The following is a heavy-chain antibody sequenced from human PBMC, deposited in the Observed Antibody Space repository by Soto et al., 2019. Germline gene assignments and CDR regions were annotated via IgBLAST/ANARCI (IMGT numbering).Heavy chain of an antibody. J-gene: IGHJ4*02. CDR1: DGSISSSSYY. CDR3: ARHSGLGYCSGGSCLPHYFDY. D-gene: IGHD2-15*01. V-gene: IGHV4-39*01. CDR2: IYYSGST. Sequence: SETLSLTCTVSDGSISSSSYYWGWIHQPPGKGLEWIGSIYYSGSTYYNPSLKSRVTISVDTSKNQFSLKLSSVTAADTAVYYCARHSGLGYCSGGSCLPHYFDYWGQGTLVTVSS.